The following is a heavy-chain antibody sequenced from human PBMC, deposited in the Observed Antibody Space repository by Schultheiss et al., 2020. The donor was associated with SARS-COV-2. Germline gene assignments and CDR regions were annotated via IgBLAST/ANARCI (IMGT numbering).Heavy chain of an antibody. V-gene: IGHV3-11*05. D-gene: IGHD3-3*01. Sequence: GGSLRLSCAASGFIFSDAWMNWVRQAPGKGLEWVSYISSSSSYTNYADSVKGRFTISRDNAKNSLYLQMNSLRAEDTAVYYCARGRFLEWFLDYWGQGTLVTVSS. CDR2: ISSSSSYT. J-gene: IGHJ4*02. CDR1: GFIFSDAW. CDR3: ARGRFLEWFLDY.